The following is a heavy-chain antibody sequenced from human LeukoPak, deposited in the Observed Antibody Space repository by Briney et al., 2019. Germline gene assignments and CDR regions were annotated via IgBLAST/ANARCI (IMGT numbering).Heavy chain of an antibody. CDR2: IYTGGNT. CDR1: GDSITNGIFH. CDR3: VRGGDYGSAYDYFRY. V-gene: IGHV4-61*02. J-gene: IGHJ4*02. D-gene: IGHD5-12*01. Sequence: KPSQTLSLTCTVSGDSITNGIFHWSWIRQPAGKELEWIGRIYTGGNTAYNPSLNSRVTMSLDTSKNQFSLKLTSVTAADTAVYYCVRGGDYGSAYDYFRYWGQGTLVSVSS.